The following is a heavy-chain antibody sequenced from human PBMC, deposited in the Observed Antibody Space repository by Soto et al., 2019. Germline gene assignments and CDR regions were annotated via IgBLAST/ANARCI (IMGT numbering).Heavy chain of an antibody. V-gene: IGHV3-23*01. D-gene: IGHD3-10*01. CDR1: GFAFNIYA. CDR3: AKDRNHYGSGSYFDY. J-gene: IGHJ4*02. Sequence: EVQLLESGGGLVQPGGSLRVSCAASGFAFNIYAMSWVRQAPGKGLEWVSVISGSGDSTNYADSVKGRFTISRDNSKNTVYLQMNSLRVEDTAVYYCAKDRNHYGSGSYFDYWGQGTLVTVSS. CDR2: ISGSGDST.